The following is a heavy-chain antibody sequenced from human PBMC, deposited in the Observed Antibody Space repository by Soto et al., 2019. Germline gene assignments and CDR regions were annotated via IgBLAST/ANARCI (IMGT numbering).Heavy chain of an antibody. J-gene: IGHJ1*01. CDR1: GYTFTSYG. CDR3: ARGMYGSGWYEYFQH. D-gene: IGHD6-19*01. V-gene: IGHV1-18*01. Sequence: GASVKVSCKASGYTFTSYGISWVRQAPGQGLEWMGWISAYNGNTNYAQKLQGRVTMTTDTSTSTAYMELRSLRSDDTAVYYCARGMYGSGWYEYFQHWGQGTLVTVSS. CDR2: ISAYNGNT.